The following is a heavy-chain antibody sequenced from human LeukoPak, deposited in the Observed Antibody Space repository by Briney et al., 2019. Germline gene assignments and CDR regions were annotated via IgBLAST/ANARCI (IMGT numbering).Heavy chain of an antibody. Sequence: ASVKASCKASGGTFSSYAISWVRQAPGQGLEWMGRIIPIFGTANYAQKFQGRVTITTDESTSTAYMELSSLRSEDTAVYYCASVISGSGSYYQSLDYWGQGTLVTVS. CDR1: GGTFSSYA. CDR3: ASVISGSGSYYQSLDY. J-gene: IGHJ4*02. V-gene: IGHV1-69*05. D-gene: IGHD3-10*01. CDR2: IIPIFGTA.